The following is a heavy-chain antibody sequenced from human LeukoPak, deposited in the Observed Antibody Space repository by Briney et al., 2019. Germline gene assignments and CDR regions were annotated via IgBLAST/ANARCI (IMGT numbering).Heavy chain of an antibody. D-gene: IGHD3/OR15-3a*01. J-gene: IGHJ4*02. V-gene: IGHV3-7*01. Sequence: PGGSLRLSCAASGLTFISYWMSWVRQAPGKGLEWVANIKHDGSEKYYVDSVKGRFTISRDNAKNSLYLQMHSLRAEDTAVYYCARGGTLLWGQGTLVTVSS. CDR1: GLTFISYW. CDR2: IKHDGSEK. CDR3: ARGGTLL.